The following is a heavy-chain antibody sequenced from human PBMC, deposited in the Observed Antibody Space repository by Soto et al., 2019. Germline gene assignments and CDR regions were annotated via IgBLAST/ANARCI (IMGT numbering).Heavy chain of an antibody. Sequence: GGSLRLSCAASGFTFSTYAMNWVRQAPGKGLEWVSAVTGSGVGTYYADSVKGRFTISRDNSKNTLYLQMNSLRAEDTAVYYCAARLHSAWGGQGTLVTVSS. CDR1: GFTFSTYA. V-gene: IGHV3-23*01. CDR2: VTGSGVGT. CDR3: AARLHSAW. J-gene: IGHJ4*02. D-gene: IGHD1-26*01.